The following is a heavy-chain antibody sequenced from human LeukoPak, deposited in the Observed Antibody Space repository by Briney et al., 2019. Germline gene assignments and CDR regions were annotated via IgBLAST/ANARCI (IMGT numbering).Heavy chain of an antibody. D-gene: IGHD2-2*01. Sequence: GGSLRLSCAASGYTFSSYWMSWVRQAPGKGLEWVANIKQDGSEKYYVDSVKGRFTISRDNAKNSLYLQMNSLRAEDTAVYYCARDDCSSISCYHNWFDPWGQGTLVTVSS. J-gene: IGHJ5*02. CDR2: IKQDGSEK. V-gene: IGHV3-7*01. CDR1: GYTFSSYW. CDR3: ARDDCSSISCYHNWFDP.